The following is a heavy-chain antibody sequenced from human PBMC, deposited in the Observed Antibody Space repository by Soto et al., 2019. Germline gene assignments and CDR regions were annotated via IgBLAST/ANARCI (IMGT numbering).Heavy chain of an antibody. CDR2: IIPIFGTA. CDR3: ATFTPGIAVAGTGNNAFDI. Sequence: SVKVSCKASGGTFSSYAISWVRQAPGQGLEWMGGIIPIFGTANYAQKFQGRVTVTADESTSTAYMELSSLRSEDTAVYYCATFTPGIAVAGTGNNAFDIWGQGTMVTVSS. D-gene: IGHD6-19*01. J-gene: IGHJ3*02. CDR1: GGTFSSYA. V-gene: IGHV1-69*13.